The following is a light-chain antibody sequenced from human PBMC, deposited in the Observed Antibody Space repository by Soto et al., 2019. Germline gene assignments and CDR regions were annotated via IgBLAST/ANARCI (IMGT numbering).Light chain of an antibody. Sequence: DILLTQSPDCLPLPPPEMATVNCKYMQSVLSSSNNLNYLAWYQQKPGQPPRLVIYWASTRESGVPDRFSGSGSGTDFTLTISSLQAEDVAVYYCQQYYSTPRITFGQGARLEI. CDR3: QQYYSTPRIT. V-gene: IGKV4-1*01. CDR2: WAS. CDR1: QSVLSSSNNLNY. J-gene: IGKJ5*01.